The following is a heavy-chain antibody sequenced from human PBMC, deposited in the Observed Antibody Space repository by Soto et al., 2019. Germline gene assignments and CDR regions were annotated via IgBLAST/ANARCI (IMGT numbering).Heavy chain of an antibody. CDR1: GFTFSSYS. J-gene: IGHJ3*02. D-gene: IGHD4-17*01. CDR3: ARHFSTVTTDDAFDI. V-gene: IGHV3-48*01. Sequence: GGSLRLSCVASGFTFSSYSLNWVRQAPGKGLEWVSYISWGTGTIYADSVKGRFTISRDNARNSLYLQWSSLKASDTAMYYCARHFSTVTTDDAFDIWGQGTMVTVSS. CDR2: ISWGTGTI.